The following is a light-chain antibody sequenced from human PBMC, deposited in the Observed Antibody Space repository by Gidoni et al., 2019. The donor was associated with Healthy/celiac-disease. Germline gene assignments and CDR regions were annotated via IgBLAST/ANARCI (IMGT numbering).Light chain of an antibody. V-gene: IGKV2-28*01. J-gene: IGKJ2*01. CDR1: QSLLHSNGYNY. Sequence: DIVRTQSPLSLPVTPGEPASISCRSSQSLLHSNGYNYLDWYLQKPGQSPQLLIYLGSNRASGVPDRFSGSGSGTDFTLKISRVEAEDVGVYYCMQALQTPPTFGQGTKLGIK. CDR2: LGS. CDR3: MQALQTPPT.